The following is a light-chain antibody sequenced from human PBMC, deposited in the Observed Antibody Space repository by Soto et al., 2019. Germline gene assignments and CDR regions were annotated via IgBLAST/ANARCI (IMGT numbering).Light chain of an antibody. Sequence: QAPGTVCLSPGERATLSCRAGQSFSTGYLAWYQQKPGQDPRLLIYGASTRDTGVPARFSGRGSGTEFTLNIRRLQSEDFAVYHCQPYTNWPPNPLALGTRLEIK. CDR2: GAS. J-gene: IGKJ5*01. CDR3: QPYTNWPPNP. V-gene: IGKV3-15*01. CDR1: QSFSTGY.